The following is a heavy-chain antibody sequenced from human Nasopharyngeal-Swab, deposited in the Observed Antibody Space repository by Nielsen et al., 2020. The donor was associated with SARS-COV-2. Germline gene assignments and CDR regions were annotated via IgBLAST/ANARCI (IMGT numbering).Heavy chain of an antibody. Sequence: GESLKIYCAASGFTFSSYGMHWVRQAPGKGLEWVAVIWYDGSNKYYADSVKGRFTISRDNSKNTLYLQMNSLRAEDTAVYYCARGSSGLPDYWGQGTLVTVSS. CDR3: ARGSSGLPDY. J-gene: IGHJ4*02. D-gene: IGHD3-22*01. V-gene: IGHV3-33*01. CDR1: GFTFSSYG. CDR2: IWYDGSNK.